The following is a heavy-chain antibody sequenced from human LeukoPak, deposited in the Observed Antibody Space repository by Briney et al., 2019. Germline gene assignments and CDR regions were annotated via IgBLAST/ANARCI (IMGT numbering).Heavy chain of an antibody. Sequence: PGGSLRLSCAASGFTFDDYGMSWVRQAPGKGLEWVSGINWNGGSTGYADSVKGRFTISRDNAKNSLYLQMNSLRAEDTALYYCARGPTITIFGVVDMYYMDVWGKGTTVTGSS. CDR1: GFTFDDYG. J-gene: IGHJ6*03. D-gene: IGHD3-3*01. V-gene: IGHV3-20*04. CDR3: ARGPTITIFGVVDMYYMDV. CDR2: INWNGGST.